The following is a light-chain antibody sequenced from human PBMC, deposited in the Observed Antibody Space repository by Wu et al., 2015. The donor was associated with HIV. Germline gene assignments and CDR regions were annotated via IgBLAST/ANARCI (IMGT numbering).Light chain of an antibody. CDR3: QQYGNSPNT. J-gene: IGKJ2*01. CDR2: GAS. V-gene: IGKV3-20*01. CDR1: QXVSSSY. Sequence: LSCRASQXVSSSYLAWFQPETWARLPRLLIYGASNRATGIPDRFSGSGSGTDFTLTIARLEPEDFAVYYCQQYGNSPNTFGQGTKLEIK.